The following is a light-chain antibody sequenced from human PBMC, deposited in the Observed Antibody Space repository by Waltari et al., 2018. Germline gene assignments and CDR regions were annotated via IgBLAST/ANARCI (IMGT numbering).Light chain of an antibody. CDR2: GAS. J-gene: IGKJ2*03. V-gene: IGKV3-15*01. CDR1: QGISNN. CDR3: QHYNNRPPYS. Sequence: ELELTQSPATLSASPGERVTLSCRASQGISNNLVWYQHKPGQSPRLLIYGASARATGVPERFSGSGYRTEFTLTISSLQSEDFAVYYCQHYNNRPPYSFGQGTKLDIK.